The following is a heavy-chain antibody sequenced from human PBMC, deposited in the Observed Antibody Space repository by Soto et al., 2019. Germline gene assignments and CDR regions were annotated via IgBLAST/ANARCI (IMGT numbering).Heavy chain of an antibody. CDR3: SGGVGDAF. CDR2: INQDGSEK. J-gene: IGHJ4*02. V-gene: IGHV3-7*04. Sequence: EVHLVGSGGGLVQTGGSLRLSCAIFESTVSRDWMNWVRQAPGKGLEWVAHINQDGSEKYYVDFVKGRFTISRDNAKNTLDLQMNSLGPCDTAMYYFSGGVGDAFWGQETLVTVPA. D-gene: IGHD1-26*01. CDR1: ESTVSRDW.